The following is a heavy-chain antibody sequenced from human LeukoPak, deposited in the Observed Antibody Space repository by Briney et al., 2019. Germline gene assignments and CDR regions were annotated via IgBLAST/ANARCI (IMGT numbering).Heavy chain of an antibody. J-gene: IGHJ3*02. CDR2: FDPEDGET. CDR1: GYTLTELS. D-gene: IGHD1-1*01. Sequence: ASVKVSCKVSGYTLTELSMHWVRQAPGKGLEWMGGFDPEDGETIYAQKFQGRVTITTDESTSTAYMELSSLRSEDTAVYYCARARPYDAFDIWGQGTMVTVSS. V-gene: IGHV1-24*01. CDR3: ARARPYDAFDI.